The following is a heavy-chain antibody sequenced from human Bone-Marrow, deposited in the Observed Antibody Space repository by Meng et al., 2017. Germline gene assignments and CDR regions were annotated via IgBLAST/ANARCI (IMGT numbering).Heavy chain of an antibody. CDR1: GFTFSSYE. CDR2: ISSSGSTI. Sequence: GESLKISCAASGFTFSSYEMNWVRQAPGKGLEWVSYISSSGSTIYYADSVKGRFTISRDNAKNSLYLQMNSLRAEDTAVYYCARFQYSSGWGPYYYYYYGMDVWGQG. J-gene: IGHJ6*02. V-gene: IGHV3-48*03. CDR3: ARFQYSSGWGPYYYYYYGMDV. D-gene: IGHD6-19*01.